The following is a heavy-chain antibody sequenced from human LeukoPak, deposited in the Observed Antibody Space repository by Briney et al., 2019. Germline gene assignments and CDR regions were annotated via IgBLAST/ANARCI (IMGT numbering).Heavy chain of an antibody. CDR1: GGSISSYY. D-gene: IGHD6-19*01. CDR3: ARYRAVADAFDI. CDR2: IYYSGST. J-gene: IGHJ3*02. Sequence: PSETLSLTCTVSGGSISSYYWSWIRQPPGKGLEWIGYIYYSGSTNYNPSLKSRVTISVDTSKNQFSLKLSSVTAADTAVYYCARYRAVADAFDIWGQGTMVTVSS. V-gene: IGHV4-59*01.